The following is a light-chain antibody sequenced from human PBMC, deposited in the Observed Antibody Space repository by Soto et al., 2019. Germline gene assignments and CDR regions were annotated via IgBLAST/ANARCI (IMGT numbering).Light chain of an antibody. CDR2: AAS. CDR3: QQSYSFPYT. J-gene: IGKJ2*01. CDR1: PSISSY. Sequence: DIQMTQSPSSLSASVGDRITIACRASPSISSYLNWYQQKPGKAPKLLIYAASSLQSGVPSRFSGSGSGTDFTLTISSLQPEDFATYYCQQSYSFPYTFGQGTKLEIK. V-gene: IGKV1-39*01.